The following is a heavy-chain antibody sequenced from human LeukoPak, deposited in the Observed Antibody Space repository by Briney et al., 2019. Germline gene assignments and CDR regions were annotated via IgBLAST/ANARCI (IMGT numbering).Heavy chain of an antibody. V-gene: IGHV3-23*01. CDR2: ISGSGGST. J-gene: IGHJ6*03. CDR3: ARRGGGYIVVVVAATDYYYMDV. Sequence: GGSLRLSCAASGFTFSSYSMNWVRQTPGKGLEWVSAISGSGGSTYYADSVKGRFTISRDNSKNTLYLQMNSLRAEDTAVYYCARRGGGYIVVVVAATDYYYMDVWGKGTTVTISS. CDR1: GFTFSSYS. D-gene: IGHD2-15*01.